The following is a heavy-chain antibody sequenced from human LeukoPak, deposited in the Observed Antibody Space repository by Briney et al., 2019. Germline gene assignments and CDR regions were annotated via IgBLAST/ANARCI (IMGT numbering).Heavy chain of an antibody. Sequence: GGYLTLSCPASGFTYREYSMRWVRQAAGKGREGVSNIKINGRETYYIDSVKGRLTHHRDRSNNTDSLEMNSLRAGDTAVYYCAKGGYTTWFDPWGQGTLVTVSA. CDR2: IKINGRET. CDR3: AKGGYTTWFDP. D-gene: IGHD2-15*01. J-gene: IGHJ5*02. V-gene: IGHV3-23*01. CDR1: GFTYREYS.